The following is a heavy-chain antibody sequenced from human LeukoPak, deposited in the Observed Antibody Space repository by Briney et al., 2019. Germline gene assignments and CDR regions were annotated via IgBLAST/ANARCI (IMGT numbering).Heavy chain of an antibody. D-gene: IGHD3-22*01. Sequence: SETLSLTCTVSGGSTSSYYWSWIRQPPGKGLEWIGYIYYSGSTNYNPSLKSRVTISVDTSKNQFSLKLSSVTAADTAVYYCARAWLLKGGYFDYWGQGTLVTVSS. CDR1: GGSTSSYY. V-gene: IGHV4-59*01. J-gene: IGHJ4*02. CDR2: IYYSGST. CDR3: ARAWLLKGGYFDY.